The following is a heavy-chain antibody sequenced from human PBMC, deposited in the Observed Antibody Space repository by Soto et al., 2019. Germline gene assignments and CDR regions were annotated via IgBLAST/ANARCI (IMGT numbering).Heavy chain of an antibody. D-gene: IGHD5-12*01. Sequence: SETLSLTCTVSGGSISSGGYYWSWIRQHPGKGLEWIGYIYYSGSTYYNPSLKSRVTISVDTSKNQFSLKLSSVTAAGTAVYYCARVSGYSGYDRVGYYYYGMDVWGQGTTVTVSS. V-gene: IGHV4-31*03. CDR1: GGSISSGGYY. CDR2: IYYSGST. J-gene: IGHJ6*02. CDR3: ARVSGYSGYDRVGYYYYGMDV.